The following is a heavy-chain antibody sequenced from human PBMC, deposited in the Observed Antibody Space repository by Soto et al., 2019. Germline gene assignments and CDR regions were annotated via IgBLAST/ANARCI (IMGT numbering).Heavy chain of an antibody. D-gene: IGHD6-13*01. Sequence: PSETLSLTCTVSGDSMSLYYWSWIRLPPGKGLEWIGYVYYDGSTNYNPSLKGRVTMSVDTSENQFSLKLNSVTAADTAMYYCARHYSSAWYKVDFWGQGTLDTVSS. CDR3: ARHYSSAWYKVDF. CDR1: GDSMSLYY. V-gene: IGHV4-59*08. J-gene: IGHJ4*01. CDR2: VYYDGST.